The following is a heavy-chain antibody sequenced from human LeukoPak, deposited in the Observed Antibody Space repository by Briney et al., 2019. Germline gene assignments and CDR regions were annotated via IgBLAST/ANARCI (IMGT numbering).Heavy chain of an antibody. CDR3: ARTSSWYDY. Sequence: SETLSLTCTVSGGSLSSGSYYWSWLRQPAGTGLEWIGCIYTSGSTNYNPSLKSRVTISVDTSKNQFSLKLSSVTAADTAVYYCARTSSWYDYWGQGTLVTVSS. CDR2: IYTSGST. J-gene: IGHJ4*02. CDR1: GGSLSSGSYY. D-gene: IGHD6-13*01. V-gene: IGHV4-61*02.